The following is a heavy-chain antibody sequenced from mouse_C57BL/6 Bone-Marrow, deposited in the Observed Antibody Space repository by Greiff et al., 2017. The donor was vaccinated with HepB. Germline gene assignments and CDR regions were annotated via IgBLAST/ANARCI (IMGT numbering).Heavy chain of an antibody. CDR3: ARAPAYYSNYVAWFAY. D-gene: IGHD2-5*01. CDR2: ISYDGSN. CDR1: GYSITSGYY. J-gene: IGHJ3*01. Sequence: EVQLQQSGPGLVKPSQSLSLTCSVTGYSITSGYYWNWIRQFPGNKLEWMGYISYDGSNNYNPSLKNRITITRDTSKNQFFLKLNSVTTEDTATYYCARAPAYYSNYVAWFAYWGQGTLVTVSA. V-gene: IGHV3-6*01.